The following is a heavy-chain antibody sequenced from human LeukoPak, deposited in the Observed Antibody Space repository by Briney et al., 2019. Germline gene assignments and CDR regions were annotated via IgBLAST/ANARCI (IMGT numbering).Heavy chain of an antibody. J-gene: IGHJ4*02. CDR2: ISPNSGGT. CDR3: ARASVYEVGAPPFY. D-gene: IGHD2-8*01. Sequence: ASVKVSCKASGYTFTGYYMHWVRQAPGQGLEWMGWISPNSGGTNYAQKFQGWVTMTRDTSISTAYMELSRLRSDDTAVYYCARASVYEVGAPPFYWGQGILITVSS. V-gene: IGHV1-2*04. CDR1: GYTFTGYY.